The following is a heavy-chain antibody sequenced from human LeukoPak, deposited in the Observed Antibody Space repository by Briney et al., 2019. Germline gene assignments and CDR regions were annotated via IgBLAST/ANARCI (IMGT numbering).Heavy chain of an antibody. D-gene: IGHD3-22*01. CDR1: GGTFTSYA. Sequence: ASVKVSCKASGGTFTSYAMSWVRQAPGQGLEWMGWINPNSGGTNYAQKFQGRVTMTRDTSISTAYMELSRLRSDDTAEYYCARALYYDSSGYYSSSYYYFQHWGQGTLVTVSS. J-gene: IGHJ1*01. CDR2: INPNSGGT. V-gene: IGHV1-2*02. CDR3: ARALYYDSSGYYSSSYYYFQH.